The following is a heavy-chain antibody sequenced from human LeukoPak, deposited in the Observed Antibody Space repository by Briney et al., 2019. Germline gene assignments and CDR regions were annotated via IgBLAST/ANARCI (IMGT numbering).Heavy chain of an antibody. CDR1: GYTFTSYD. V-gene: IGHV1-8*01. J-gene: IGHJ5*02. CDR3: ARVEGNYVWGSYRMNWFDP. D-gene: IGHD3-16*02. Sequence: ASVKVSCKASGYTFTSYDINWVRQATGQGLEWMGWMNPNSGNTGYAQKFQGRVTTTRNTSISTAYMELSSLRSEDTAVYYCARVEGNYVWGSYRMNWFDPWGQGTLVTVSS. CDR2: MNPNSGNT.